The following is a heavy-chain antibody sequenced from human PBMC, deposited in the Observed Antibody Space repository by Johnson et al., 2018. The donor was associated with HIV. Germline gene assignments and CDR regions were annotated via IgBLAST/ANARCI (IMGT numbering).Heavy chain of an antibody. CDR3: AARGLWTYDAFDI. Sequence: QVQLVESGGGVVQPGRSLRLSCAASGFTFSSYAMHWVRQAPGKGLEWVAVISYDGSNEYYADSVKGRFTISRDNSKNTLYLQMNSLRTEDTAVYYCAARGLWTYDAFDIWGQGTMVTVSS. CDR2: ISYDGSNE. CDR1: GFTFSSYA. J-gene: IGHJ3*02. D-gene: IGHD4/OR15-4a*01. V-gene: IGHV3-30-3*01.